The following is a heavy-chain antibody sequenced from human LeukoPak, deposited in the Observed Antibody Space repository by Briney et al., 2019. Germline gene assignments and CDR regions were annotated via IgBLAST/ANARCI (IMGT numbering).Heavy chain of an antibody. J-gene: IGHJ4*02. CDR1: GFIFSTYA. Sequence: GGSLRLSCASSGFIFSTYALSWVRQAPGKGLEWASSISGSGGSTYHADSVKGRFTISRDSSKNTLYLQMNSLRAEDTAIYYCARVIRAAPGKGYFDYWGQGTLVTVSS. D-gene: IGHD6-13*01. CDR3: ARVIRAAPGKGYFDY. V-gene: IGHV3-23*01. CDR2: ISGSGGST.